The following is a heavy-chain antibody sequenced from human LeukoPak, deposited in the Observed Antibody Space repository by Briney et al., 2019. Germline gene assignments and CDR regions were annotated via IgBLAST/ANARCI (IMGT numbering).Heavy chain of an antibody. CDR2: VNPNSGNT. Sequence: ASVKVSCKPSGYIFTNYDVNWVRQATGQGLEWMGWVNPNSGNTAYAQKFEARVTMNRDTSIRTAYMELSRLRFDDTAVYYCARSPDILTGEKFDYWGQGTLVTVSS. CDR1: GYIFTNYD. V-gene: IGHV1-8*02. CDR3: ARSPDILTGEKFDY. J-gene: IGHJ4*02. D-gene: IGHD3-9*01.